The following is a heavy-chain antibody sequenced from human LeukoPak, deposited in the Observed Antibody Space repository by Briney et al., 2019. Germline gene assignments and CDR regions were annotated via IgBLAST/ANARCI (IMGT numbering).Heavy chain of an antibody. Sequence: GGSLRLSCAASGFTFSSYGMHWVRQAPGKGLEWVAVISYEGSNKYYADSVKGRFTISRDNSKNTLYLQMNSLRAEDTAVYYCAKGGLYRGSGSYYADYWGQGTLVTVSS. CDR2: ISYEGSNK. D-gene: IGHD3-10*01. CDR1: GFTFSSYG. V-gene: IGHV3-30*18. J-gene: IGHJ4*02. CDR3: AKGGLYRGSGSYYADY.